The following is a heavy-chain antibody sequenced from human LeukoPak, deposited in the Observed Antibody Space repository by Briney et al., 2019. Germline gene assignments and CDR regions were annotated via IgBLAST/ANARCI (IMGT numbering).Heavy chain of an antibody. V-gene: IGHV4-59*01. CDR2: IYYSGST. D-gene: IGHD5-12*01. CDR1: GGSISIYY. Sequence: PSETLSLTCTVSGGSISIYYGSWIGQPPGKGLEGIGYIYYSGSTNYNPSLKSRLTISVDTSKNQFSLKVSSVTAADTSVYYCATSGRGSSGYDWSYYYMDVWGKGTTVTVS. J-gene: IGHJ6*03. CDR3: ATSGRGSSGYDWSYYYMDV.